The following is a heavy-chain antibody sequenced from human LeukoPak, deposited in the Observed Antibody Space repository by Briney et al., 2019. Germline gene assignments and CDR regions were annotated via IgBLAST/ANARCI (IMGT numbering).Heavy chain of an antibody. D-gene: IGHD3-3*01. CDR3: ARSSRGLGYDFPFDY. CDR1: GGTFSSYA. Sequence: ASVKVSCKASGGTFSSYAISWVRQAPGQGLEWMGRIIPILGIANYAQKFQGRVTITADKSTSTAYMELSSLRSEDTAVYYCARSSRGLGYDFPFDYWGQGTLVTVSS. J-gene: IGHJ4*02. V-gene: IGHV1-69*04. CDR2: IIPILGIA.